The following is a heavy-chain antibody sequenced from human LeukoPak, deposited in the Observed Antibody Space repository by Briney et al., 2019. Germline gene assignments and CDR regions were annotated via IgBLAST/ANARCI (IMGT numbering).Heavy chain of an antibody. CDR1: GGSISSYY. J-gene: IGHJ6*03. D-gene: IGHD1-26*01. V-gene: IGHV4-4*09. CDR2: IYTSGST. Sequence: SETLSPTCTVSGGSISSYYWSWIRQPPGKGLEWIGYIYTSGSTTYNPSLKSRVTISVDTSKNQFSLKLSSVTAADTAVYYRARRLVGSASFASRHYYYYYMDVWGKGTTVTVSS. CDR3: ARRLVGSASFASRHYYYYYMDV.